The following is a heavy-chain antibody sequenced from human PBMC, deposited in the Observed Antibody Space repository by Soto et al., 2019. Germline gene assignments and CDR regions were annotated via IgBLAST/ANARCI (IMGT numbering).Heavy chain of an antibody. CDR2: IIPIFGTA. Sequence: SVKVSCKASGGTFSSYAISWVRQAPGQGLEWMGGIIPIFGTANYAQKFQGRVTITADESTSTAYMELSSLRSEDTAVYYCAREESTGKTSFDPWGQGXLVTVYS. CDR3: AREESTGKTSFDP. V-gene: IGHV1-69*13. J-gene: IGHJ5*02. D-gene: IGHD4-17*01. CDR1: GGTFSSYA.